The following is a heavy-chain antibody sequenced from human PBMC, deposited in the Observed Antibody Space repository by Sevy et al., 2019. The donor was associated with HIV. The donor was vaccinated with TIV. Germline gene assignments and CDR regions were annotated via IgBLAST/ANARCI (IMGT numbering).Heavy chain of an antibody. CDR3: ARERGYSYGYFDF. D-gene: IGHD5-18*01. CDR1: GFLFSSYG. Sequence: GGSLRLSCAASGFLFSSYGINWVRQAPGKGLEWVAVIWYDGSTKYYAESVKGRFTISRDNSNNTLYLQMNSLTAEDTAVYYCARERGYSYGYFDFWGQGTLVTVSS. V-gene: IGHV3-33*01. CDR2: IWYDGSTK. J-gene: IGHJ4*02.